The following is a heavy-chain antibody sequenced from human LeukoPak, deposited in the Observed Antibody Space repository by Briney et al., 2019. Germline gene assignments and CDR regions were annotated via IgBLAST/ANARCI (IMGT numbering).Heavy chain of an antibody. V-gene: IGHV4-59*08. D-gene: IGHD3-10*01. Sequence: PSETLSLTGTVSGGSISSYYWSWIRQPPGKGLEWIGYSYYSGSTNYNPSLKSRVTISVDTSTNQFSLKLTSVTAADTAVYYCARHGDVRGFKSFYFDYWGQGTLVTVSS. CDR1: GGSISSYY. CDR2: SYYSGST. CDR3: ARHGDVRGFKSFYFDY. J-gene: IGHJ4*02.